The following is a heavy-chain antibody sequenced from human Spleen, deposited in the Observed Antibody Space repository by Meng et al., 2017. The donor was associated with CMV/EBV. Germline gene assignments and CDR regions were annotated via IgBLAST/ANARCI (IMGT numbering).Heavy chain of an antibody. J-gene: IGHJ3*02. CDR1: EFSLNDYA. Sequence: SLKISCVASEFSLNDYAMRWVRQAPGKGLEWVSHISWNSKDKGYAGSVKGRFTISKDNAKNTLYLDMNSLRAEDTAVYSCTKDIGYGSGSYAFDIWGQGTMVTVSS. CDR3: TKDIGYGSGSYAFDI. CDR2: ISWNSKDK. V-gene: IGHV3-9*01. D-gene: IGHD3-10*01.